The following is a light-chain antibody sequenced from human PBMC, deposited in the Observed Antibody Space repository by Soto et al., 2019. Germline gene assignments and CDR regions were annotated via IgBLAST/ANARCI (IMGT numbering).Light chain of an antibody. J-gene: IGLJ1*01. Sequence: QSVLTQLRSVSGSPGQSVTISCTGTSSDVGGYNYVSWYQQHPGKARKLMIYDVSKRPSGVPDRFSGSKSGNTASLTISGLQAEDEADYYCCSYAGSYTLGVFGTGTKVT. CDR2: DVS. V-gene: IGLV2-11*01. CDR3: CSYAGSYTLGV. CDR1: SSDVGGYNY.